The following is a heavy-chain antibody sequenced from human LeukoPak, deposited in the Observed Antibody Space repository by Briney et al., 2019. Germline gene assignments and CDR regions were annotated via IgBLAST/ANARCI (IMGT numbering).Heavy chain of an antibody. CDR2: IYSGGNT. V-gene: IGHV3-53*01. Sequence: GGSLRLSCTVSGFTVSSNSMSWVRQAPGKGLEWVSFIYSGGNTHYSDSVKGRFTISRDNAKNSLYLQMNSLRAEDTAVYYCARDQTKWEPLRRRDYYYMDVWGKGTTVTVSS. CDR1: GFTVSSNS. CDR3: ARDQTKWEPLRRRDYYYMDV. D-gene: IGHD1-26*01. J-gene: IGHJ6*03.